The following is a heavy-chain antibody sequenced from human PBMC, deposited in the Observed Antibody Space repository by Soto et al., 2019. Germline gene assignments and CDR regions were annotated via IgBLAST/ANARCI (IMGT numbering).Heavy chain of an antibody. CDR2: IYWDDDK. CDR3: AHRLGIAAAGTGSWFDP. V-gene: IGHV2-5*02. D-gene: IGHD6-13*01. Sequence: QNTLKESGPTLVKPTQTLTLTCTFSGFSLSTSGVGVGWIRQPPGKALEWLALIYWDDDKRYSPSLKSRLTITKDTSKIQVVLTMTNMDPVDTATYYCAHRLGIAAAGTGSWFDPWGQGTLVTVSS. J-gene: IGHJ5*02. CDR1: GFSLSTSGVG.